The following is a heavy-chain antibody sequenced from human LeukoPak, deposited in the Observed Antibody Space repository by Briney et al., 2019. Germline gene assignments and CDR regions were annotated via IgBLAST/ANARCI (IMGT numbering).Heavy chain of an antibody. D-gene: IGHD2-15*01. CDR2: IYPGDSDT. J-gene: IGHJ4*02. CDR3: ARLGPPCSGGSCYLFDY. Sequence: GESLKISCKGSGYSFTSYWIGWVRQMPGKGLEWMGIIYPGDSDTRYSPSFQGQVTISADKSISTAYLQWSSLKASDTAMYYCARLGPPCSGGSCYLFDYWGQGTLVTVSS. CDR1: GYSFTSYW. V-gene: IGHV5-51*01.